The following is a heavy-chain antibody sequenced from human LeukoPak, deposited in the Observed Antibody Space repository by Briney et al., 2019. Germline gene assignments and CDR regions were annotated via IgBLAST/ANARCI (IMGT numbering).Heavy chain of an antibody. J-gene: IGHJ1*01. V-gene: IGHV3-30*02. CDR3: ARDSGTWFYLQD. Sequence: GGSLRLSCAASGFSFGSYGMHWVRQAPGKGLEWVAFIRYGGSHQFYANSVRGRFTISRDNPKDTLYLQMNSLRGEDTAVYFCARDSGTWFYLQDWGQGTLVTVSS. CDR1: GFSFGSYG. CDR2: IRYGGSHQ. D-gene: IGHD2/OR15-2a*01.